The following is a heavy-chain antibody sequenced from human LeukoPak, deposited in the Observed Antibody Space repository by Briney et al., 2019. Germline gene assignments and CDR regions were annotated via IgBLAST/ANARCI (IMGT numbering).Heavy chain of an antibody. V-gene: IGHV4-39*01. CDR1: GGSISSNSYY. CDR2: IYYSGST. D-gene: IGHD3-22*01. CDR3: ARTPGQKYYDSSGPFDY. J-gene: IGHJ4*02. Sequence: PAETLSLTYTVSGGSISSNSYYWGWIRQPPGKGLEWIGSIYYSGSTYYNPSLKSRVTISVDTSKNQFSLKLSSVTAADTAVYYCARTPGQKYYDSSGPFDYWGQGTLVTVSS.